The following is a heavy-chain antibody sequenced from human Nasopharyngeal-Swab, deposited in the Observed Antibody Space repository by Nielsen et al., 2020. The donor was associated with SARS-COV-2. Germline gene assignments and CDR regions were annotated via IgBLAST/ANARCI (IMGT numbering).Heavy chain of an antibody. D-gene: IGHD3-3*01. CDR2: IIPIFGTA. V-gene: IGHV1-69*06. CDR3: ARGDTIFGKGSYDAFDI. CDR1: GGTFSNYA. J-gene: IGHJ3*02. Sequence: SVKVSCKASGGTFSNYAISWVRQAPGQGLEWMGGIIPIFGTANYAQKFQGRVTITADKSMSTAYMELSSLRSEDTAVYYCARGDTIFGKGSYDAFDIWGQGTMVTVSS.